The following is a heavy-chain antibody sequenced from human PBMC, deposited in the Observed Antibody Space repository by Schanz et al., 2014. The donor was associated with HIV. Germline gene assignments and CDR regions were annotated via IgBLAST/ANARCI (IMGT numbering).Heavy chain of an antibody. Sequence: EVQLVESGGRLVKPGESLTLSCITSGFTLNGYSMNWVRQAPGKGLEWVSYISSSSTTIYYADSVKGRFTVSRDTSKNTVFLQMNSLTVEDTAMYYCAKDGYSSAYYIDYWGQGTLVTVSS. CDR3: AKDGYSSAYYIDY. D-gene: IGHD3-22*01. CDR1: GFTLNGYS. V-gene: IGHV3-21*05. CDR2: ISSSSTTI. J-gene: IGHJ4*02.